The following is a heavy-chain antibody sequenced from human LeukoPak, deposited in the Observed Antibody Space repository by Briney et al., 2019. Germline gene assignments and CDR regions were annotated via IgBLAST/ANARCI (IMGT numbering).Heavy chain of an antibody. CDR1: GGSISSYY. J-gene: IGHJ4*02. CDR2: IIGSGVSA. CDR3: AKGGVSDYSNYYY. D-gene: IGHD4-4*01. V-gene: IGHV3-23*01. Sequence: TSETLSLTCTVSGGSISSYYWSWVRQAPGKGLEWVSVIIGSGVSAYYADSVKGRFTISRDNSKNTLYLQMNSLRAEDTAVYYCAKGGVSDYSNYYYWGQGTLVTVSS.